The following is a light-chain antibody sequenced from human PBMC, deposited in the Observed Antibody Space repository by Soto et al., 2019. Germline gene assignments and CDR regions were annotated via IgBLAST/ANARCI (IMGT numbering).Light chain of an antibody. V-gene: IGKV3-11*01. CDR3: HPRQSWPRT. CDR1: QAVNTR. CDR2: LAA. Sequence: EIVLTQSPATLSSFPGDRVTLSCRARQAVNTRLAWYQHRPGQAPRLPIYLAANRAAGVPARFSGSGSGTGFTLTFSDVEPEDFAVYYCHPRQSWPRTFGQGTTVDI. J-gene: IGKJ1*01.